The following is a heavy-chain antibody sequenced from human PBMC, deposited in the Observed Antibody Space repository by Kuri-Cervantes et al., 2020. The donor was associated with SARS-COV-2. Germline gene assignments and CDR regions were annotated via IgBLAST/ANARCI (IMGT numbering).Heavy chain of an antibody. V-gene: IGHV4-34*01. Sequence: SQALSLTWAGFGGPFTGHNYWTWIRQPPGKDLEWIGEISNRGDTTYNPSLKSRVSVSADTSKKEFSLSQTSLTAADTAVYFCARGTNIGAGARLSRSSRWFDPWGQGTLVTVSS. CDR1: GGPFTGHNY. D-gene: IGHD6-6*01. CDR2: ISNRGDT. J-gene: IGHJ5*02. CDR3: ARGTNIGAGARLSRSSRWFDP.